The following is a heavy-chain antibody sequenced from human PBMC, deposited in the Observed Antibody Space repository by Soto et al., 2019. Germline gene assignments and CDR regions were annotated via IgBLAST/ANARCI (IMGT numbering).Heavy chain of an antibody. D-gene: IGHD3-9*01. CDR2: ISYDGSNK. V-gene: IGHV3-30-3*01. J-gene: IGHJ6*02. CDR3: AREPTYYDILTGYSPVPYYYGMDV. Sequence: PGGSLRLSCAASGFTFSSYAMHWVRQAPGKGLEWVAVISYDGSNKYYADSVKGRFTISRDNSKNTLYLQMNSQRAEDTAVYYCAREPTYYDILTGYSPVPYYYGMDVWGQGTTVTVSS. CDR1: GFTFSSYA.